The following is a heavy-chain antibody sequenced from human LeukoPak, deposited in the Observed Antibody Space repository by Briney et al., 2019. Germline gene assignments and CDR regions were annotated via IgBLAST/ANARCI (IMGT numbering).Heavy chain of an antibody. CDR2: ISYDGSNK. Sequence: GGSLRLSCAASGFTFSSYAMHWVRQAPGKGLEWVAVISYDGSNKYYADSVKGRFTISRDNSKNTLYLQMNSLRAEDTGVYYCARGGSGSYCFDYWGQGTLVTVSS. J-gene: IGHJ4*02. V-gene: IGHV3-30*04. CDR1: GFTFSSYA. D-gene: IGHD1-26*01. CDR3: ARGGSGSYCFDY.